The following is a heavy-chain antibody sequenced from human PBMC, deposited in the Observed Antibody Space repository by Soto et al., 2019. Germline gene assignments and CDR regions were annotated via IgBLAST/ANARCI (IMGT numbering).Heavy chain of an antibody. CDR1: GFTFSDHY. CDR3: ARGYRGLDV. J-gene: IGHJ6*02. Sequence: GGSLRLSCAASGFTFSDHYMDWVRQAPGKGLEWVGRSRNKDHSYTTEYAASVKGRFTISRDDSKNSLYLQMNNLKIEDTAVYYCARGYRGLDVWGQGTTVTVSS. V-gene: IGHV3-72*01. CDR2: SRNKDHSYTT. D-gene: IGHD5-12*01.